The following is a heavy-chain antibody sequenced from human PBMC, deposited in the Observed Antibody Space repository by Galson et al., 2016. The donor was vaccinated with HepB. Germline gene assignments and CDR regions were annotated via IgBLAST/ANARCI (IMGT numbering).Heavy chain of an antibody. CDR3: VRDPLDGESLEH. J-gene: IGHJ4*02. CDR1: GYTFTSEG. Sequence: SVKVSCKASGYTFTSEGVSWVRQAPGQGLEWVGWISVYSGETNYAQNVQGRVTLTTDTSTSTAYMELRSLRSDDTALYYCVRDPLDGESLEHWGQGTQVTVSS. CDR2: ISVYSGET. D-gene: IGHD4-17*01. V-gene: IGHV1-18*01.